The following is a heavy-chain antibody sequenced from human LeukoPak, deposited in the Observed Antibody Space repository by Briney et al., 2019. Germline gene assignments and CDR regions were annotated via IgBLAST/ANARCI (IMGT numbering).Heavy chain of an antibody. CDR1: GGTFSSYA. Sequence: SVKVSCKASGGTFSSYAISWVRQAPGQGLEWMGGIIPIFGTANYAQKFQGRVTITTDESTSTAYMELSSLRSEDMVVYSCVRSGSVPAAIEQTPTPANWFDPWGQGTLVTVSS. V-gene: IGHV1-69*05. CDR2: IIPIFGTA. J-gene: IGHJ5*02. D-gene: IGHD2-2*01. CDR3: VRSGSVPAAIEQTPTPANWFDP.